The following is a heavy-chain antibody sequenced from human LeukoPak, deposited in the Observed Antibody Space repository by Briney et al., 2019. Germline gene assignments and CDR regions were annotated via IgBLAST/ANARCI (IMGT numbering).Heavy chain of an antibody. CDR3: AKYHPDSSGYSDY. J-gene: IGHJ4*02. D-gene: IGHD3-22*01. Sequence: PGGSLRLACAASGFTFSSYGMSWVRQAPGKGLEWVSGISSSGSSTYYADSVKDRFTISRDNSKNTLYLQMNSLRAEDTAVYYCAKYHPDSSGYSDYGGQGTLVTVSS. CDR1: GFTFSSYG. CDR2: ISSSGSST. V-gene: IGHV3-23*01.